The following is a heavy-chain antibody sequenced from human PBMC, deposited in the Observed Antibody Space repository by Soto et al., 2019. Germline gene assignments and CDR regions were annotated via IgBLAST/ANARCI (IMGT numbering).Heavy chain of an antibody. CDR3: ARVSQSFIEYFQH. D-gene: IGHD3-16*02. J-gene: IGHJ1*01. CDR1: GFTFSSYE. CDR2: ISGSGYTGDVGPTI. Sequence: EVQLVESGGGSVQPGGSLRLSCAASGFTFSSYEMIWVRQAPGKGLEWVSYISGSGYTGDVGPTIHYADSVKGRFTISRNNAKNTLYLQMHRLRVEDTAVYYCARVSQSFIEYFQHWGQGTLDTVSS. V-gene: IGHV3-48*03.